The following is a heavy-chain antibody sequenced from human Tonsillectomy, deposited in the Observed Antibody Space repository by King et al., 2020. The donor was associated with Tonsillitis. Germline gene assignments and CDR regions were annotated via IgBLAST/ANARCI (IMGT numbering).Heavy chain of an antibody. J-gene: IGHJ4*02. V-gene: IGHV1-18*04. Sequence: VQLVESGAEVKKPGASVKVSCKAFGYTFTSYGISWVRQAPGQGLEWMGWISTYNGNTNYAQKLQGRVTMTTDTSTSTAYMELRSLRSDDTAVYYCARDGRDYGDYEGFEYWGQGTLVTVSS. D-gene: IGHD4-17*01. CDR3: ARDGRDYGDYEGFEY. CDR2: ISTYNGNT. CDR1: GYTFTSYG.